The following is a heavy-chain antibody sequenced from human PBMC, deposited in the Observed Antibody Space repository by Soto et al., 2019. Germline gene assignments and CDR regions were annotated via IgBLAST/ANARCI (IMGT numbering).Heavy chain of an antibody. Sequence: SVKVSCKASGGTFRSYAISWVRQAPGQGLEWMGGIIPIFGTANYAQKFQGRVTITADESTSTAYMELSSLRSEDTAVYYCARLVGYSYANAIDISGQGTILTVSS. CDR3: ARLVGYSYANAIDI. D-gene: IGHD5-18*01. CDR2: IIPIFGTA. V-gene: IGHV1-69*13. CDR1: GGTFRSYA. J-gene: IGHJ3*02.